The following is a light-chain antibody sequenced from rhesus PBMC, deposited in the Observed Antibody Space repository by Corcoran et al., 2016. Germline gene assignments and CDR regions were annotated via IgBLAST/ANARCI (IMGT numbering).Light chain of an antibody. CDR2: GAS. V-gene: IGKV3-42*03. J-gene: IGKJ4*01. CDR1: QSVSSS. CDR3: QQYSNWPLT. Sequence: EIVLTQSPATLSLSPGERATLSCRASQSVSSSLAWYQQKPGQVPRLLIYGASSRDTGIPARFSGSGGGTDFTLTISSLEPEDFAVDYCQQYSNWPLTFGGGTKVEIK.